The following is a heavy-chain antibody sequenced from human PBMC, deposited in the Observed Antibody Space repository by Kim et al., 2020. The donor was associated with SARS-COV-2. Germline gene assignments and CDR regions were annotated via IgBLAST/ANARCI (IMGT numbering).Heavy chain of an antibody. Sequence: GGSLRLSCAASGFTFSSYGMHWVRQAPGKGLDWVAVISYDGSDKYYADSVKGRFTISRDNSKNTLYLQMNSLRAEDTAVYYCAKVGWSRSSSWYFDYWGQGTLVTVSS. CDR1: GFTFSSYG. D-gene: IGHD6-13*01. CDR3: AKVGWSRSSSWYFDY. V-gene: IGHV3-30*18. CDR2: ISYDGSDK. J-gene: IGHJ4*02.